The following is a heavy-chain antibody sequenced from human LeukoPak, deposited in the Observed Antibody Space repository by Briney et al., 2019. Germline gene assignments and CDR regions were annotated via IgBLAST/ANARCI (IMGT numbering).Heavy chain of an antibody. D-gene: IGHD3-10*01. Sequence: SETLSLTCAVYGGSFSAFHWNWTRQSPAKGLEWLGEMKQSGTPRYNPSLQSRVTISVDKSKNQFSLNVRSVTAADTAVYYCASRPFLYGFRTYFDNWAQGTLVTVSS. CDR3: ASRPFLYGFRTYFDN. J-gene: IGHJ4*02. V-gene: IGHV4-34*01. CDR1: GGSFSAFH. CDR2: MKQSGTP.